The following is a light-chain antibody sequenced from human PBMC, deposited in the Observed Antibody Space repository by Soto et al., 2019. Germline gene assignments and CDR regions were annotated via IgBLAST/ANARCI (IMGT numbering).Light chain of an antibody. CDR3: QAWDSSTYV. V-gene: IGLV3-1*01. CDR2: QDN. J-gene: IGLJ1*01. Sequence: SYELTQPPSVPVSPGKTASIPCSGDKLGDKYACWYQQKPGQSPVLVIYQDNKRPSGIPERFSGSNSGNTATLTISGTQAMDEADYYCQAWDSSTYVFGTGTKLTVL. CDR1: KLGDKY.